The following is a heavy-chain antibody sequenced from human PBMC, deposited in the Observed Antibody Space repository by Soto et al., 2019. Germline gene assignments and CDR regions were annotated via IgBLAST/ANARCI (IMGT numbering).Heavy chain of an antibody. J-gene: IGHJ5*02. V-gene: IGHV1-3*01. CDR1: GYTFTSYA. D-gene: IGHD3-22*01. Sequence: QVQLVQSGAEVKKPGASVKVSCKASGYTFTSYAMHWVRQAPGQRLEWMGWINAGNGNTKYSQKFQGRVTITRDTAASTAYMELSSLRSEDTAVYYCARDSINVSSGYPTHNWFDPWGQGTLVTVSS. CDR2: INAGNGNT. CDR3: ARDSINVSSGYPTHNWFDP.